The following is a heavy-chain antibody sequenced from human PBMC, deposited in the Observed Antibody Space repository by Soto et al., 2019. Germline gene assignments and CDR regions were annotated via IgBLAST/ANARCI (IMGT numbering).Heavy chain of an antibody. D-gene: IGHD6-19*01. CDR3: ARDWGQQWLAYGMDV. J-gene: IGHJ6*02. Sequence: QVQLVQSGAEVKKPGASVKVSCKASGYTFTNYGISWVRQAAGQGLEWMGWISTYNGHTTSAQKLQGRVTMTTDTSTNTAYMELRSLRSDDTAVYYCARDWGQQWLAYGMDVWGQGTTVTVSS. V-gene: IGHV1-18*01. CDR2: ISTYNGHT. CDR1: GYTFTNYG.